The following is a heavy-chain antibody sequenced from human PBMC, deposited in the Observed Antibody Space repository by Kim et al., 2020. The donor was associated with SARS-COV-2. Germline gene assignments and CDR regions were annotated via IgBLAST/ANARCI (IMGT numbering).Heavy chain of an antibody. J-gene: IGHJ6*03. CDR2: IYHSGST. D-gene: IGHD6-19*01. CDR3: ARDRDAQWLPPDRNYYYYYMDV. V-gene: IGHV4-4*02. Sequence: SETLSLTCAVSGGSISSSNWWSWVRQPPGKGLEWIGEIYHSGSTNYNPSLKSRVTISVDKSKNQFSLKLSSVTAADTAVYYCARDRDAQWLPPDRNYYYYYMDVWGKGTTVTVSS. CDR1: GGSISSSNW.